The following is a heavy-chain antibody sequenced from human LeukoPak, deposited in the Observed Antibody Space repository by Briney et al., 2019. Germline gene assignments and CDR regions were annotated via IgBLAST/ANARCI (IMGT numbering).Heavy chain of an antibody. J-gene: IGHJ4*02. Sequence: PSETLSLTCTVSGGSISSSSYYWGWIRQPPGKGLEWIGSIYYSGSTYYNPSLKSRVTISVDTSKNQFSLKLSSVTAADTAVYYCANILWFGDPYYFDYWGQGTLVTVSS. CDR1: GGSISSSSYY. D-gene: IGHD3-10*01. CDR2: IYYSGST. CDR3: ANILWFGDPYYFDY. V-gene: IGHV4-39*01.